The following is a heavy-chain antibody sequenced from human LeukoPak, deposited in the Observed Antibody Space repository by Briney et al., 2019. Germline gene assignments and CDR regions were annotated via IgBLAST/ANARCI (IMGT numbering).Heavy chain of an antibody. CDR2: INHSGST. V-gene: IGHV4-34*01. CDR1: GGSFSGYY. CDR3: AKDFGGSRSYYCPFDY. Sequence: SETLSLTCAVYGGSFSGYYWSWIRQPPGKGLEWIGEINHSGSTNYNPSLKSRVTISVDTSKNQFSLKLSSVTAADTAVYYCAKDFGGSRSYYCPFDYWGQGILVTVSS. J-gene: IGHJ4*02. D-gene: IGHD3-10*01.